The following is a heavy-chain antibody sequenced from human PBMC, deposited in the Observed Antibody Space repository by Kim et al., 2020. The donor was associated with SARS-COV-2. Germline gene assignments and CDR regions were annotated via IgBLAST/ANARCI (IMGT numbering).Heavy chain of an antibody. V-gene: IGHV3-53*01. D-gene: IGHD5-12*01. CDR3: ARDGRFSGYSGYDFRGMAFDI. Sequence: GGSLRLSCAASGFTVSSNYMSWVRQAPGKGLEWVSVIYSGGSTYYADSVKGRFTISRDNSKNTLYLQMNSLRAEDTAVYYCARDGRFSGYSGYDFRGMAFDIWGQGTMVTVAS. CDR2: IYSGGST. J-gene: IGHJ3*02. CDR1: GFTVSSNY.